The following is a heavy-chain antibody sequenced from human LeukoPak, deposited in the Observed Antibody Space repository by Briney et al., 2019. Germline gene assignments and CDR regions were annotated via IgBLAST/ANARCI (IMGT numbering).Heavy chain of an antibody. CDR2: ISYDGSNK. D-gene: IGHD3-22*01. Sequence: PGGSLRLSCAASGFTFSSYAMHWVRQAPGKGLEWVAVISYDGSNKYYADSVKGRFTISRDNSKNTLYLQMSSLRAEDTAVYYCARATMIVVARSAFDIWGQGTMVTVSS. V-gene: IGHV3-30-3*01. CDR3: ARATMIVVARSAFDI. CDR1: GFTFSSYA. J-gene: IGHJ3*02.